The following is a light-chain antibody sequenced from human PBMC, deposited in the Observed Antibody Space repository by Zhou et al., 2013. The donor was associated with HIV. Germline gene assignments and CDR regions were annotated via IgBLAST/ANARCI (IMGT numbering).Light chain of an antibody. V-gene: IGKV3-20*01. CDR3: QQYGSSSPWT. CDR1: QSVSSRY. CDR2: NAS. J-gene: IGKJ1*01. Sequence: EIVLTQSPGTLSLSPGERATLSCRASQSVSSRYLAWYQQKPGQAPRLLIYNASYRATGIPAKFSGSGSGTDFTLTISSLEPEDFAVYYCQQYGSSSPWTFGQGTKVEIK.